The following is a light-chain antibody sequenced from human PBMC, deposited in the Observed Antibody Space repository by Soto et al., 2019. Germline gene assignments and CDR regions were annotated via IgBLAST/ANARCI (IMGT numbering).Light chain of an antibody. Sequence: DIVMTQSPDSLAVSLGERATINCKSSQSVLYSSNNKNYLAWYQQKPGQPPKLLIYWASTRESGVPDRFSGGGSGTDFTLTISSLQAEDVAVYYCQKYYSTPPTFGPGTKVDIK. J-gene: IGKJ3*01. V-gene: IGKV4-1*01. CDR1: QSVLYSSNNKNY. CDR2: WAS. CDR3: QKYYSTPPT.